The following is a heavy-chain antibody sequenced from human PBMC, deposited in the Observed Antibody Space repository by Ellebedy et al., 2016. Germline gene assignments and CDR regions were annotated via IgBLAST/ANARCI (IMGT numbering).Heavy chain of an antibody. CDR2: FDPEDGET. V-gene: IGHV1-24*01. CDR1: GYTLTELS. CDR3: ARDRPDYYGSGSSPLFDY. Sequence: ASVKVSXXVSGYTLTELSMHWVRQAPGKGLEWMGGFDPEDGETIYAQKFQGRVTMTTDTSTSTAYMELRSLRSDDTAVYYCARDRPDYYGSGSSPLFDYWGQGTLVTVSS. D-gene: IGHD3-10*01. J-gene: IGHJ4*02.